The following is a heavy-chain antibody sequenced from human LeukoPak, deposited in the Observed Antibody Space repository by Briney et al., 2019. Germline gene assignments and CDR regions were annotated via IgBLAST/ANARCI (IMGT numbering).Heavy chain of an antibody. D-gene: IGHD3-9*01. CDR1: GFTFSSYS. J-gene: IGHJ3*02. Sequence: GGSLRLSCAASGFTFSSYSMNWVRRAPGKGLEWVSYISSSSSTIYYADSVKGRFTISRDNAKNSLYLQMNSLRAEDTAVYYCARDNGDWLEDAFDIWGQGTMVTVSS. CDR2: ISSSSSTI. V-gene: IGHV3-48*04. CDR3: ARDNGDWLEDAFDI.